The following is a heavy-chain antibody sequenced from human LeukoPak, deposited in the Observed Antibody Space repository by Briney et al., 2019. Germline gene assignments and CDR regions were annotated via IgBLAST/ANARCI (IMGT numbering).Heavy chain of an antibody. CDR3: ARASGRGYCSGGSCPHYGMDV. Sequence: ASVKVSCKASGYTFTSYDINWVRHATGQGLEWMGWMNPNSGNTGYAQKFQGRVTMTRNTSISTAYMELSSLRSEDTAVYYCARASGRGYCSGGSCPHYGMDVWGQGTTVTVSS. CDR2: MNPNSGNT. J-gene: IGHJ6*02. V-gene: IGHV1-8*01. D-gene: IGHD2-15*01. CDR1: GYTFTSYD.